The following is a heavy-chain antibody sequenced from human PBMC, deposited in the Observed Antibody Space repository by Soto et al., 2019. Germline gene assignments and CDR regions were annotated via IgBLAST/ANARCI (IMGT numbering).Heavy chain of an antibody. J-gene: IGHJ6*02. CDR1: GFTFSSYA. CDR3: ARRIPFGYGMDV. Sequence: EVQLVESGGGLVQPGGSLRLSCAASGFTFSSYAMPWVRQAPGKGLEYVSAITSSGFNTDYASSVKGRFTIARDNSKNTLYLQMVSLRAEDMAVYYCARRIPFGYGMDVWGQGTTVTVSS. D-gene: IGHD2-21*01. CDR2: ITSSGFNT. V-gene: IGHV3-64*01.